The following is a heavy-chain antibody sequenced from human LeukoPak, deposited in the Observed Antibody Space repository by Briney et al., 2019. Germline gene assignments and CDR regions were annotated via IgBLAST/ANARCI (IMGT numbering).Heavy chain of an antibody. Sequence: GGSLRLSCAASGFTFSSYAMSWVPQAPGKGRAWVSAISGSGGSTYYVDSVKGRFTISRDNSKNTLYLQMNSLRAEDTAVYYCAKDRDSAAAPDYWGQGTLVTVSS. D-gene: IGHD6-13*01. J-gene: IGHJ4*02. CDR2: ISGSGGST. V-gene: IGHV3-23*01. CDR1: GFTFSSYA. CDR3: AKDRDSAAAPDY.